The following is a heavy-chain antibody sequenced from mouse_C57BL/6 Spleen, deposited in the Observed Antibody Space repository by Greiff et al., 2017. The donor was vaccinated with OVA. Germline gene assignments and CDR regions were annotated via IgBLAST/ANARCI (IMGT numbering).Heavy chain of an antibody. V-gene: IGHV3-6*01. CDR3: ARDGNHVGYFDV. CDR1: GYSITSGYY. J-gene: IGHJ1*03. D-gene: IGHD2-1*01. CDR2: ISYDGSN. Sequence: EVKLMESGPGLVKPSQSLSLTCSVTGYSITSGYYWNWIRQFPGNKLEWMGYISYDGSNNYNPSLKNRISITRDTSKNQFFLKLNSVTTEDTATYYCARDGNHVGYFDVWGTGTTVTVSS.